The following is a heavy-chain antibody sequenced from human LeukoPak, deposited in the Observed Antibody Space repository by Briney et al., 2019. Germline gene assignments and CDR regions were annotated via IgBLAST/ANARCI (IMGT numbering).Heavy chain of an antibody. Sequence: PSQTLSLTCTVSGGSISSGGYYWSWIRQHPGKGLEWIGYIYYSGSTNYNPSLKSRVTISVDTSKNQFSLKLSSVTAAYTTVYYCARTDCSSTSCYPDYWGQGTLVTVSS. CDR2: IYYSGST. J-gene: IGHJ4*02. V-gene: IGHV4-31*03. CDR1: GGSISSGGYY. D-gene: IGHD2-2*01. CDR3: ARTDCSSTSCYPDY.